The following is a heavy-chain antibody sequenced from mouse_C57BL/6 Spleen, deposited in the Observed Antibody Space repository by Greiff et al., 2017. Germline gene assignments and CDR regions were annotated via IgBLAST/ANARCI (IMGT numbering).Heavy chain of an antibody. D-gene: IGHD1-1*01. CDR1: GYTFTSYW. Sequence: VQLQQPGAELVRPGSSVKLSCKASGYTFTSYWMHWVKQRPIQGLEWIGNIDPSDSETHYNPKFKDKATLTVYKSSSTAYMQRSGLTSEDSAVYYCARRDYGSSYWYFDVWGTGTTVTVAS. CDR2: IDPSDSET. V-gene: IGHV1-52*01. CDR3: ARRDYGSSYWYFDV. J-gene: IGHJ1*03.